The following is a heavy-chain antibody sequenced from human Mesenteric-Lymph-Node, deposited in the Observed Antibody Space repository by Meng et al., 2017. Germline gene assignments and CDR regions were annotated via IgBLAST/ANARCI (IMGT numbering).Heavy chain of an antibody. CDR2: IIPIFGTA. CDR1: GGTFSSYA. Sequence: SVKVSCKASGGTFSSYAISWVRQAPGQGLEWMGGIIPIFGTADYAQKFQGRVTITADKSTSTVYMELNSLRAEDTAVYYCAKVIREYYFDYWGQGTLVTVSS. J-gene: IGHJ4*02. D-gene: IGHD3-10*01. CDR3: AKVIREYYFDY. V-gene: IGHV1-69*06.